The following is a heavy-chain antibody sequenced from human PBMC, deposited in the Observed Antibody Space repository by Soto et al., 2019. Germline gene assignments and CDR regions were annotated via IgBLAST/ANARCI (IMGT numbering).Heavy chain of an antibody. CDR3: AKESTMIVFRYYGMDV. CDR2: INSVGNII. CDR1: GFTFSDYW. D-gene: IGHD3-22*01. Sequence: PGGSLRLSCAASGFTFSDYWMHWVRQAPGKGLVWVSRINSVGNIIDYADSVKGRFAISRDNAKNTLYLQMNSLRAEDTAVYYCAKESTMIVFRYYGMDVWGQGTTVTVS. V-gene: IGHV3-74*01. J-gene: IGHJ6*02.